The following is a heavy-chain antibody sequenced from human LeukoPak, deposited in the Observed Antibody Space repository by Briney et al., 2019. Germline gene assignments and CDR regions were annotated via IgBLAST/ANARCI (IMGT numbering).Heavy chain of an antibody. D-gene: IGHD1-1*01. J-gene: IGHJ4*02. CDR2: TFDSGGT. Sequence: SETLSLTCTVPGGSVSGGDYYWSWIRQPPGKGLEWIGFTFDSGGTFYNPSLKSRVTISLDTSKNQFSLKLSSVTAADTAVYYCATSKNWYFDYWGQGTLVTVSS. V-gene: IGHV4-30-4*01. CDR3: ATSKNWYFDY. CDR1: GGSVSGGDYY.